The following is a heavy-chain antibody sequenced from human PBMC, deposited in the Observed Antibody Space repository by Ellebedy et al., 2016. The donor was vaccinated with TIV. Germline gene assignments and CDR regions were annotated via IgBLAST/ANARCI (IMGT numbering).Heavy chain of an antibody. Sequence: GESLKISCAASGFNFSNYYMHWVRQAPGKGLVWVSRIDSEESNTTYVNSVKGRFTISRDNAKNTLYLQMNSLRAEDTAVYYCAKTVDSRFDYWGQGTLVTVSS. CDR2: IDSEESNT. J-gene: IGHJ4*02. V-gene: IGHV3-74*01. D-gene: IGHD5-12*01. CDR3: AKTVDSRFDY. CDR1: GFNFSNYY.